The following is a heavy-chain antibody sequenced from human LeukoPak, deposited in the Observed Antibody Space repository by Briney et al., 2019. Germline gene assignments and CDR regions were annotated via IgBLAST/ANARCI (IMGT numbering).Heavy chain of an antibody. Sequence: PGGSLRLSCAASGFTFSSYSMNWVRQAPGKGLEWVSSISSSSSYIYYADSVKGRFTISRDNAKNSLYLQMRSLRAEDTAVYYCARESITGHRDFDYWGQGTLVTVSS. J-gene: IGHJ4*02. CDR3: ARESITGHRDFDY. CDR2: ISSSSSYI. D-gene: IGHD1-20*01. V-gene: IGHV3-21*01. CDR1: GFTFSSYS.